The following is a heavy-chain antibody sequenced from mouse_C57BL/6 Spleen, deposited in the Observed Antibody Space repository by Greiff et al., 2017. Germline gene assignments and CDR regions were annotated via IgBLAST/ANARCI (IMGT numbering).Heavy chain of an antibody. V-gene: IGHV14-4*01. CDR3: TTSD. J-gene: IGHJ3*01. CDR2: IDPEIGDT. CDR1: GFNITDDY. Sequence: VQLKESGAELVRPGASVKLTCTASGFNITDDYMHWVKQRPEQGLEWIGWIDPEIGDTEYASKFQGKATITADTSSNTAYLQLSSLTSEETAVYYCTTSDWGQGTLVTVSA.